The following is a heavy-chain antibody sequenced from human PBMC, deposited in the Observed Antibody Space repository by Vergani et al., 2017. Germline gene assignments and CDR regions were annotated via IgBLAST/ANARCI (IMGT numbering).Heavy chain of an antibody. CDR3: ARELPITMVRGVWPDY. V-gene: IGHV1-2*02. CDR1: GYTFTSYG. D-gene: IGHD3-10*01. Sequence: QVQLVQSGAEVKKPGASVKVSCKASGYTFTSYGISWVRQAPGQGLEWMGWINPNSGGTNYAQKFQGRVTMTRDTSISTAYMELSRLRSDDTAVYYCARELPITMVRGVWPDYWGQGTLVTVSS. CDR2: INPNSGGT. J-gene: IGHJ4*02.